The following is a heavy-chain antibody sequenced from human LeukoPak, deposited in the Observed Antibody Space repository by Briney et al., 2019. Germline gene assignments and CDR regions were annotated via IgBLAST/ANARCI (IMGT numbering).Heavy chain of an antibody. CDR3: TTVANGYYYN. J-gene: IGHJ4*02. CDR1: GYTLTELA. CDR2: FDPDNGGT. Sequence: ASVKVSCKVSGYTLTELAIHWVRQAPGKGLEWMGGFDPDNGGTVYAQNFQGRVTMTEDTSTDTAYMELSSLRSEDTAVYYCTTVANGYYYNWGQGTLVTVSS. D-gene: IGHD3-22*01. V-gene: IGHV1-24*01.